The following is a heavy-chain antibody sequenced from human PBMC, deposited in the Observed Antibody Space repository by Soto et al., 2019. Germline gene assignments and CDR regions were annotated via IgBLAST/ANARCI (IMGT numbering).Heavy chain of an antibody. Sequence: QVQLVESGGGVVKHGRSLRLSCVASGFPLSSFGIHWVRQAPGKGLEWVAFISFHGTDIYYTDSVKGRFTISKDNSKNTLYLEMNSLRPEDTAVYYCARGDRNVDYWGRGTLLTVSP. CDR2: ISFHGTDI. CDR3: ARGDRNVDY. V-gene: IGHV3-30*03. CDR1: GFPLSSFG. J-gene: IGHJ4*02.